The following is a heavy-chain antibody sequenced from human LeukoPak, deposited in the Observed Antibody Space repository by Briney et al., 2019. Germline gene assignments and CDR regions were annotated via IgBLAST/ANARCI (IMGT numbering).Heavy chain of an antibody. CDR2: INHSGST. CDR1: GGSFSGYY. Sequence: SETLSLTCAVYGGSFSGYYWSWIRQPPGKGLEWIGEINHSGSTNYNPSLKSRVTISVDTSKNQFSLKLSSVTAADTAVYYCARAKSTVTTSEYFQHWGQGTLVTVSS. V-gene: IGHV4-34*01. J-gene: IGHJ1*01. CDR3: ARAKSTVTTSEYFQH. D-gene: IGHD4-17*01.